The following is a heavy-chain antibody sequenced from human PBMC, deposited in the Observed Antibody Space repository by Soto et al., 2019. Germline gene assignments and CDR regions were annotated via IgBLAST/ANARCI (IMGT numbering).Heavy chain of an antibody. CDR2: INPHSGGT. Sequence: GASVKVSCKASGYTFTDYYMHCVRQAPGQGLEWMGWINPHSGGTNFGQKFQGRVTMTSDTSISTAYMELSRLSSDDTAVYYCAREDAGGHSPIDYWGQGTVVTVSS. V-gene: IGHV1-2*02. CDR1: GYTFTDYY. CDR3: AREDAGGHSPIDY. D-gene: IGHD2-21*02. J-gene: IGHJ4*02.